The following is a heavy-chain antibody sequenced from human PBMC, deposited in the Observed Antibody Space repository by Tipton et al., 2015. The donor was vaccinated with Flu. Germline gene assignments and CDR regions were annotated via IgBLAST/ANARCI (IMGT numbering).Heavy chain of an antibody. D-gene: IGHD4-11*01. J-gene: IGHJ5*01. CDR2: IFHSGHS. CDR1: GYSIRSSNYY. CDR3: ARRDYSNYVSEPKNWFDS. Sequence: TLSLTCAVSGYSIRSSNYYWGWIRQPPGKGREWIGNIFHSGHSYHNPSLKSRVTMPVETSKNQFSLKLSSVTAADTAVYYCARRDYSNYVSEPKNWFDSWGQGVLVTVSS. V-gene: IGHV4-38-2*01.